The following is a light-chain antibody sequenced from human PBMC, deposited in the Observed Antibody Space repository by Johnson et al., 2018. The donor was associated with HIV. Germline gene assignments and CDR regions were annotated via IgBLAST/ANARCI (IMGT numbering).Light chain of an antibody. J-gene: IGLJ1*01. V-gene: IGLV1-51*02. CDR1: SSNIGNNY. CDR3: GTWDSSLSAGCYV. Sequence: QSVLTQPPSVSAAPGQKVTISCSGSSSNIGNNYVSWYQQLPGTAPKLLIYENNKRPSGIPDRFSVSKSGTSATLGITGLQTGDEADYYCGTWDSSLSAGCYVFGTGTKVTVL. CDR2: ENN.